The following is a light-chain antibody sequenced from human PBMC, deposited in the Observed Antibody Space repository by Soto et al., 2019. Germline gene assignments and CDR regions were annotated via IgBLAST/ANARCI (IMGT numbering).Light chain of an antibody. Sequence: DIVMTQSPDSLAVSLGERATINCKSSQSVLYSSNNKNYLAWYQQKPGQPPKLLIYWASTRESGVPDRFSGSGSATDFTLTISSLQAEDVAVYYCQQYFRPWTFGQGTKVDIK. CDR3: QQYFRPWT. CDR1: QSVLYSSNNKNY. J-gene: IGKJ1*01. CDR2: WAS. V-gene: IGKV4-1*01.